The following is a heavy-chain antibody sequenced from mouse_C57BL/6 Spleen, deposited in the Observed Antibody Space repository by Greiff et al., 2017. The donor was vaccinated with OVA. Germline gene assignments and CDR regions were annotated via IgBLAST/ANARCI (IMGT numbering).Heavy chain of an antibody. Sequence: QVQLQQPGAELVKPGASVKLSCKASGYTFTSYWMQWVKQRPGQGLEWIGEIDPSDSYTNYNQKFKGKATLTVDTSSSTAYMQLSSLTSEDSAVYYCARKVLYDYSSSYYFDYWGQGTTLTVSS. J-gene: IGHJ2*01. D-gene: IGHD1-1*01. V-gene: IGHV1-50*01. CDR3: ARKVLYDYSSSYYFDY. CDR1: GYTFTSYW. CDR2: IDPSDSYT.